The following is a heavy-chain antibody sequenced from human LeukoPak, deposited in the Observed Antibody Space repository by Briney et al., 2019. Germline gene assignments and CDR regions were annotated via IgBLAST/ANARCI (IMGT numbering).Heavy chain of an antibody. CDR2: ISASGGST. J-gene: IGHJ4*02. CDR1: GFTFSTYA. CDR3: SKDYNGYDSY. Sequence: GGSLRLSCAASGFTFSTYAMNWVRQAPGKGLEWVSTISASGGSTYYADSVQGRFTISRDNSKNTLYLQMNSLRAEDTALYYCSKDYNGYDSYWGQGTLVTGSS. D-gene: IGHD5-12*01. V-gene: IGHV3-23*01.